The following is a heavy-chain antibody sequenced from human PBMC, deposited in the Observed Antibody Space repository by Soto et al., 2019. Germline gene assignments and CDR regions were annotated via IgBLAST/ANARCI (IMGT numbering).Heavy chain of an antibody. CDR2: IIPIFNST. D-gene: IGHD5-12*01. J-gene: IGHJ4*02. V-gene: IGHV1-69*06. Sequence: SVKVSCKVSGSRFSNYVISWVRQAPGHGLEWLGRIIPIFNSTKYAQNFQGRVTITADKSTSTASLELSSLRSDDTAVYYCAREGRGKKAGYNGLVSLGYWGQGTLVTVSP. CDR1: GSRFSNYV. CDR3: AREGRGKKAGYNGLVSLGY.